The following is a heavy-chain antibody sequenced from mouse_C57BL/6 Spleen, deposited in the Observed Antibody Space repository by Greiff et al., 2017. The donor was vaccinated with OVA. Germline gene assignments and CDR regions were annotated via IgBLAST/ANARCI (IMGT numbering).Heavy chain of an antibody. CDR2: IDPEDGET. J-gene: IGHJ3*01. V-gene: IGHV14-2*01. D-gene: IGHD1-1*01. Sequence: VQLQQSGAELVQPGASVTLSCTASGFNITDYYMHWVKQRTEQGLEWIGRIDPEDGETKYAPNFQGKATITADTSSNTAYLQHSILTSEDTAVYYCARSHYYGSSYDWFAYWGQGTLVTVSA. CDR3: ARSHYYGSSYDWFAY. CDR1: GFNITDYY.